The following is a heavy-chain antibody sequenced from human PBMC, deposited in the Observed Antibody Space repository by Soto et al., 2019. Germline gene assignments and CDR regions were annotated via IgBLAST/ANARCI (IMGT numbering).Heavy chain of an antibody. D-gene: IGHD6-13*01. V-gene: IGHV2-5*02. CDR2: IYWDDDK. Sequence: QITLKESGPTLVKPTQTLTLTCTFSGFSRSTRGVGVGWIRQPPGEALEWLALIYWDDDKRYSPSLKSRLTITKDNSKNQVVRTMTNMDPVDTATHYCAHKRSNSWYFDYWGQGTLVTVSS. J-gene: IGHJ4*02. CDR3: AHKRSNSWYFDY. CDR1: GFSRSTRGVG.